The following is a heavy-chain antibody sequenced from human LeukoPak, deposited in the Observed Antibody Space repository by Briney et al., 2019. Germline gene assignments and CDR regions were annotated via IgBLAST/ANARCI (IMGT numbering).Heavy chain of an antibody. V-gene: IGHV3-9*01. J-gene: IGHJ4*02. Sequence: GRSLRLSCAASGFTFDDYAMHWVRQAPGKGLEWVSGISWNSGSIGYADSVKGRFTISRDNAKNSLYLQMNSLRAEDAALYYCAKDIGFGYGDFYYFDYWGQGTLVTVSS. CDR2: ISWNSGSI. D-gene: IGHD4-17*01. CDR1: GFTFDDYA. CDR3: AKDIGFGYGDFYYFDY.